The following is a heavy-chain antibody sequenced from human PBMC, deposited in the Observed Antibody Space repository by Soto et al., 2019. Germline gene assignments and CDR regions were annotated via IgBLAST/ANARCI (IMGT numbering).Heavy chain of an antibody. CDR3: AKRNWGGGYFDL. J-gene: IGHJ2*01. CDR1: GFTFSSYA. CDR2: ISGSGGST. Sequence: EVQLLESGGGLVQPGGSLRLSCAASGFTFSSYAMSWVRQAPGKGLEWVSVISGSGGSTYYADSVKGRFTISRDNSTITLYLQMNSLRAEDTAVYYCAKRNWGGGYFDLWGRGTLVTVSS. V-gene: IGHV3-23*01. D-gene: IGHD7-27*01.